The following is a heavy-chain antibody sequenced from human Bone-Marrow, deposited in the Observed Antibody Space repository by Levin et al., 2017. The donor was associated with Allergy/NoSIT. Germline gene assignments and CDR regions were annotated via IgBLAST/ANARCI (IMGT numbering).Heavy chain of an antibody. J-gene: IGHJ6*02. Sequence: GGSLRLSCAASGFTFSSYGMHWVRQAPGKGLEWVAVISYDGSNKYYADSVKGRFTISRDNSKNTLYLQMNSLRAEDTAVYYCAKDSASSSWYGKYYYYGMDVWGQGTTVTVSS. CDR1: GFTFSSYG. CDR2: ISYDGSNK. D-gene: IGHD6-13*01. CDR3: AKDSASSSWYGKYYYYGMDV. V-gene: IGHV3-30*18.